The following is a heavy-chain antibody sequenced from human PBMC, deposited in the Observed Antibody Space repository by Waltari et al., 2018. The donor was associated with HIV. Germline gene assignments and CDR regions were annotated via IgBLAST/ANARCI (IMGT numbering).Heavy chain of an antibody. J-gene: IGHJ3*02. CDR2: IIPIFDST. CDR1: GGTFSSYP. CDR3: ARGAGPNSGWSLGTFDI. Sequence: QVQLVQSGADVKKPGSSAKVSCKASGGTFSSYPIHWVRQAPGQGLEWMGRIIPIFDSTDYPQKCQDRVTITADESTNTAYMELSSLRSEDTAVYYCARGAGPNSGWSLGTFDIWGQGTKVTVSS. D-gene: IGHD6-19*01. V-gene: IGHV1-69*12.